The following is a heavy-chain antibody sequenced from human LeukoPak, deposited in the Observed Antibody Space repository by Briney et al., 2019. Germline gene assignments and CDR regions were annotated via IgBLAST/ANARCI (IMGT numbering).Heavy chain of an antibody. CDR2: IFYSGST. V-gene: IGHV4-39*01. J-gene: IGHJ5*02. D-gene: IGHD3-16*02. Sequence: PSETLSLTCTVPGGSIITSDYYWGWIRQPPGKGLEWIGSIFYSGSTYSNPSLKSRVTISVDTSKKHFSLKLSSVTAADTAVYYCARITFGGVIVTWGQGTLVTVSS. CDR3: ARITFGGVIVT. CDR1: GGSIITSDYY.